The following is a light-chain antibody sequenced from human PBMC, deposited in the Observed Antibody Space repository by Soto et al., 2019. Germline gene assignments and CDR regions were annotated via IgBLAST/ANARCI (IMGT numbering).Light chain of an antibody. Sequence: DIQMTQSPSTLSASVGDRVTITCRASQSVSSWLAWYQQKPGKAPTLLIHTASTLQSGVPSRFSGSGSGTDSTLIISSLQPDDFATYFCQQYNTYRTFGQGTKVDIK. V-gene: IGKV1-5*03. CDR3: QQYNTYRT. CDR1: QSVSSW. CDR2: TAS. J-gene: IGKJ1*01.